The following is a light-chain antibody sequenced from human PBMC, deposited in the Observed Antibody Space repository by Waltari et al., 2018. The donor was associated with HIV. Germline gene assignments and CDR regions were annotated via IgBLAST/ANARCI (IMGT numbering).Light chain of an antibody. CDR2: DAS. CDR1: QSVSSY. V-gene: IGKV3-11*01. Sequence: EIVLTQSPATLSLSPGERATLSCRASQSVSSYLAWYQQKPGQAPRLLIYDASNRATGIPARFSSSGSGTDFTLTISSLEPEDFAVYYCQQRTNSRTFGQGTKVEIK. J-gene: IGKJ1*01. CDR3: QQRTNSRT.